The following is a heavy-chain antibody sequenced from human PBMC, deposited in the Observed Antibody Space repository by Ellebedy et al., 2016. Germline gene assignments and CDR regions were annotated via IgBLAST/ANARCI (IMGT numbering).Heavy chain of an antibody. Sequence: GESLKISXAASGFTFSSYAMSWVRQAPGKGLEWVSAISGSGGSTYYADSVKGRFTISRDNSKNTLYLQMNSLRAEDTAVYYCAKQGGELQSSWGQGTLVTVSS. V-gene: IGHV3-23*01. CDR2: ISGSGGST. CDR3: AKQGGELQSS. CDR1: GFTFSSYA. D-gene: IGHD1-26*01. J-gene: IGHJ4*02.